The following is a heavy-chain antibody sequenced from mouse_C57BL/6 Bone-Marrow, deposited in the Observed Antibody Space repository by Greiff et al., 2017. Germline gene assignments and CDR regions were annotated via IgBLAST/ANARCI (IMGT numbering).Heavy chain of an antibody. D-gene: IGHD1-1*01. Sequence: QVQLQQPGAELVRPGTSVKLSCKASGYTFTSYWMHWVKQRPGQGLEWIGVIDPSDSYTNYNQKFKGKATLTVDTSSSTAYMQRSSLTSEDSAVYYCARSGYGSPYYYAMDYWGQGTSVTVSS. CDR2: IDPSDSYT. V-gene: IGHV1-59*01. J-gene: IGHJ4*01. CDR3: ARSGYGSPYYYAMDY. CDR1: GYTFTSYW.